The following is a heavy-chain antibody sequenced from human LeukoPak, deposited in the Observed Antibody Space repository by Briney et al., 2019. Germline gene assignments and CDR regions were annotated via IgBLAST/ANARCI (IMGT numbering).Heavy chain of an antibody. V-gene: IGHV1-69*13. CDR1: GGTFSSYA. CDR3: ARVRTTIVASPQYYGMDV. CDR2: ITPIFGTA. J-gene: IGHJ6*02. Sequence: SVKVSCKASGGTFSSYAISWVRQAPGQGLEWMGGITPIFGTANYAQKFQGRVTITADESTSTAYMELSSLRSEDTAVYYCARVRTTIVASPQYYGMDVWGQGTTVTVSS. D-gene: IGHD3-22*01.